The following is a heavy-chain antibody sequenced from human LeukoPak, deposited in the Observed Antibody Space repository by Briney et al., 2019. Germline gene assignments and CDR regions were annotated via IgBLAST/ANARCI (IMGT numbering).Heavy chain of an antibody. CDR2: ISSNSAYI. CDR3: ARIFRYQLVDYYALDV. V-gene: IGHV3-21*01. Sequence: GGSLRLSCAASGFSFSDYAMDWVRQAPGKGLEWVSPISSNSAYIFYSDSVEGRFTISRDNAKSSVSLQMNSLRDDGTAVYYCARIFRYQLVDYYALDVWGQGTTVTVSS. J-gene: IGHJ6*02. D-gene: IGHD2-2*01. CDR1: GFSFSDYA.